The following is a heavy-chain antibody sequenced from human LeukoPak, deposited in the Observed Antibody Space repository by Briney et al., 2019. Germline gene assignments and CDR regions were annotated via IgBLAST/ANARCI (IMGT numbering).Heavy chain of an antibody. CDR3: ARDLVTVTKGFDI. Sequence: SETLSLTCTVSGNSISSHYWSWIRQPPGKGLEWIGYISYIGSTNYNPSLKSRVTISIDTSKNQFSLKLRSVTAADTAVYYCARDLVTVTKGFDIWGLGTMVSVSS. CDR1: GNSISSHY. V-gene: IGHV4-59*11. CDR2: ISYIGST. J-gene: IGHJ3*02. D-gene: IGHD4-17*01.